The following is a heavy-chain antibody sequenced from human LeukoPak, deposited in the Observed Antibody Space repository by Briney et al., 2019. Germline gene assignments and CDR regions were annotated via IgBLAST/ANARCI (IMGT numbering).Heavy chain of an antibody. CDR1: AFTFSSYA. V-gene: IGHV3-23*01. J-gene: IGHJ4*02. CDR3: ARRCMYDSSGHFHY. D-gene: IGHD3-22*01. CDR2: ITGSGGYT. Sequence: QPGGSLRLSCAASAFTFSSYAITWVRQAPGKGLEWVSTITGSGGYTYYADSVKGRFTISRDNSKNTLFLRMNSLRAEDTAVYFCARRCMYDSSGHFHYWGQGTLVTVSS.